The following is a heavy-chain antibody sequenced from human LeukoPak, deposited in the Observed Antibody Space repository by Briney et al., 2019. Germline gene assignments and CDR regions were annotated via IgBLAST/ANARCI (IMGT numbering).Heavy chain of an antibody. CDR3: TRGAGWLIDY. Sequence: SETLSLTCTVSDDSISDYYRGWIRQPPGKGLEWIGYFYNSGRSTYNPSLKSRVTISAHTSKNHFSLKLNSVTTADTAVYYCTRGAGWLIDYWGQGILVTVSS. V-gene: IGHV4-59*01. J-gene: IGHJ4*02. CDR2: FYNSGRS. D-gene: IGHD3-16*01. CDR1: DDSISDYY.